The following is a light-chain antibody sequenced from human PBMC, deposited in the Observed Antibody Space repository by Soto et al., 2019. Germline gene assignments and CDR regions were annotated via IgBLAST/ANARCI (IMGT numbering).Light chain of an antibody. J-gene: IGLJ3*02. CDR1: SFDVGGYNY. V-gene: IGLV2-14*01. CDR3: SSYTSSTTLV. Sequence: QSALTQPASVSGSPGQSITISCTGTSFDVGGYNYVSWYQHHPGKAPKLLIYDVTNRPSGVSNRFSGSKSANTASLTISGLQAEDEADYYCSSYTSSTTLVFGGGTKLTVL. CDR2: DVT.